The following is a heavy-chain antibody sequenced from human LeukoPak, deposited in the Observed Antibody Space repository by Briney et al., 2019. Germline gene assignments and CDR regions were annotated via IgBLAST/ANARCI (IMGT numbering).Heavy chain of an antibody. CDR2: INHSGST. D-gene: IGHD6-19*01. Sequence: SETLSLTCAVYGGSFSGYYWSWIRQPPGKGLEWIGEINHSGSTNYNPSLKSRVTISVDTSKNQFSLKLSSVTAADTAVYYCARLIAVAGMAWFDPWGQGTLVTVSS. CDR1: GGSFSGYY. J-gene: IGHJ5*02. CDR3: ARLIAVAGMAWFDP. V-gene: IGHV4-34*01.